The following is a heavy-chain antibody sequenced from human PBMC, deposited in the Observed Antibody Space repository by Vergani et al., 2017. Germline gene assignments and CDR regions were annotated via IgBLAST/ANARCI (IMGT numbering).Heavy chain of an antibody. J-gene: IGHJ4*02. CDR1: GFTVSSNY. Sequence: VQLVESGGGLIQPGGSLRLSCAASGFTVSSNYMSWVRQAPGKGLEWVAVIWYDGSNKYYADSVKGRFTISRDNYKNMLYLQMNSLRAEDTAVYYCARAGDGYNAPCYWGQGTLVTVSS. D-gene: IGHD5-24*01. CDR3: ARAGDGYNAPCY. V-gene: IGHV3-33*08. CDR2: IWYDGSNK.